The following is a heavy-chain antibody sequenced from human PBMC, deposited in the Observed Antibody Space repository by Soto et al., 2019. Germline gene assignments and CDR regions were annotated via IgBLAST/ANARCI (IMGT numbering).Heavy chain of an antibody. CDR3: ARAGLIAAAAPDAFDI. J-gene: IGHJ3*02. CDR1: GGSISSYY. D-gene: IGHD6-13*01. Sequence: PSETLSLTCTVSGGSISSYYWSWIRQPPGKGLEWIGYIYYSGSTNYNPSLKSRVTISVDTSKNQFSLKLSSVTAADTAVYYCARAGLIAAAAPDAFDIWGQGTMVTVSS. V-gene: IGHV4-59*01. CDR2: IYYSGST.